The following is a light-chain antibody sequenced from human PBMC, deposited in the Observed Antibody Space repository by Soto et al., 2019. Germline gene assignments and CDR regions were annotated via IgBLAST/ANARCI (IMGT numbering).Light chain of an antibody. J-gene: IGLJ1*01. Sequence: QSALTQPPSVSGAPGQRVTISCTGSSSNIGSGYDVHWYQQLPGTAPKLLIYDDFNRPSGVPDRFSGSKSGTSASLAITGLQAEDETDYYCQSYDSSLSGFVFGTGTKVPS. V-gene: IGLV1-40*01. CDR1: SSNIGSGYD. CDR2: DDF. CDR3: QSYDSSLSGFV.